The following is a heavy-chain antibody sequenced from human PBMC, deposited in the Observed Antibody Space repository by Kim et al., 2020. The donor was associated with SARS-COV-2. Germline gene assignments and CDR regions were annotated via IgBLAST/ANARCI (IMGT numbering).Heavy chain of an antibody. V-gene: IGHV5-51*01. J-gene: IGHJ4*02. Sequence: SPSFQGQVTISADKSISTAYLQWSSLKASDTAMYYCARIYYDSSGYGFDYWGQGTLVTVSS. D-gene: IGHD3-22*01. CDR3: ARIYYDSSGYGFDY.